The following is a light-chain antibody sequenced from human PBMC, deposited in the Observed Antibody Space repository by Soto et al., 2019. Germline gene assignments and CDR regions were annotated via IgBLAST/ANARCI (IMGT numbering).Light chain of an antibody. CDR1: QSVSNNS. CDR3: QQYGSSPLIP. CDR2: GAS. Sequence: ENMLKHAAGTLSLSPGERGTLSCRASQSVSNNSLAWYQQKPGQAPRLLLYGASNRATGIPDRFSGSGSGTDFTLTISRLEPEDFAVYYCQQYGSSPLIPFGQGTRLEI. V-gene: IGKV3-20*01. J-gene: IGKJ5*01.